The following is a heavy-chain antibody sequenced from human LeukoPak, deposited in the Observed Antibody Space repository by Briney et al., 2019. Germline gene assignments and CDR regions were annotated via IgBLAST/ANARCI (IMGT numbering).Heavy chain of an antibody. CDR2: ISSNGGST. J-gene: IGHJ4*02. Sequence: TGGSLRLSCSASGFTFSYYAMHWVRQAAGKGLEFVSGISSNGGSTYYADSLKGRFTVSRDNSNNTPYLQMSSLRAEDTAIYYCAKGPTYDSLPYYFDYWGQGTLVTVSS. V-gene: IGHV3-64D*09. CDR3: AKGPTYDSLPYYFDY. CDR1: GFTFSYYA. D-gene: IGHD3-22*01.